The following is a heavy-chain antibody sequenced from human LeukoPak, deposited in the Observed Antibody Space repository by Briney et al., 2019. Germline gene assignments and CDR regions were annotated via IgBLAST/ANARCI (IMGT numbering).Heavy chain of an antibody. D-gene: IGHD5-12*01. J-gene: IGHJ5*02. V-gene: IGHV4-39*01. CDR1: SGSISSYNYY. CDR3: ATPIGATDWFDP. Sequence: SETLSLTCTVSSGSISSYNYYCAWIRQPPGKGLEWIGSVFCSGSTYYNPSLKSRVTISVDTSNNQFSLRLTSVTAADTAVYYCATPIGATDWFDPWGQGTLVTVSS. CDR2: VFCSGST.